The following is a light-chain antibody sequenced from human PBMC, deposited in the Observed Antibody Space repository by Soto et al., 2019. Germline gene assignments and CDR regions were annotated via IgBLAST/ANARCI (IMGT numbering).Light chain of an antibody. CDR2: AAS. CDR3: QQIHRV. Sequence: IQMTQSSRSLPASLVGRVAITCRASQSISTYLHWYQHKPGKAPKLLIYAASTLQSGVPSRCSGSGSGTDFTLTISSLQPEDFAPYYCQQIHRVFGQGTRVEIK. J-gene: IGKJ5*01. V-gene: IGKV1-39*01. CDR1: QSISTY.